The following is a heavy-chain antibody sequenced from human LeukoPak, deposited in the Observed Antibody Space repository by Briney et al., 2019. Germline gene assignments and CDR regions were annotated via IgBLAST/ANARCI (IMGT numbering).Heavy chain of an antibody. D-gene: IGHD6-6*01. Sequence: SETLSLTCAVYGGSFSGYYWSWIRQPPGKGLEWIGERNHSGSTNYNPSLKSRVTISVDTSKSHFSLKVSSVTAADTAVYYCARALVRDPSYYYGMDVWGQGTTVSVSS. CDR2: RNHSGST. CDR1: GGSFSGYY. V-gene: IGHV4-34*01. CDR3: ARALVRDPSYYYGMDV. J-gene: IGHJ6*02.